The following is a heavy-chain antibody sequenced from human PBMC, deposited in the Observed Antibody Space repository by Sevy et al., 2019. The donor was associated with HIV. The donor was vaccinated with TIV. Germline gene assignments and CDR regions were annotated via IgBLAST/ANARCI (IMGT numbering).Heavy chain of an antibody. CDR1: GFTFYNYG. Sequence: GGSLRLSCAASGFTFYNYGMFWVRQAPEEGLEWVSGITGGGGSTYYAASVKGRFTVSRDSSRNTLYLQMNSLRVEDTAVYYCAKGNYETGTQYFDYWGQGILVTVSS. J-gene: IGHJ4*02. CDR3: AKGNYETGTQYFDY. CDR2: ITGGGGST. D-gene: IGHD3-22*01. V-gene: IGHV3-23*01.